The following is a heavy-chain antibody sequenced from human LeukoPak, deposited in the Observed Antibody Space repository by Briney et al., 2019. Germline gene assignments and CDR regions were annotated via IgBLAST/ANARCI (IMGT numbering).Heavy chain of an antibody. CDR2: VNPSDGHT. J-gene: IGHJ4*02. Sequence: ASVKVSCTASGYPFTTYVMQWVSEAPGQGLEWMGIVNPSDGHTTYAQNFQGRVTVTRDTSTSTVYMELSSLRSEDTAVYYCASQVLVVSFDYWGQGALVTVSS. V-gene: IGHV1-46*01. D-gene: IGHD2-15*01. CDR3: ASQVLVVSFDY. CDR1: GYPFTTYV.